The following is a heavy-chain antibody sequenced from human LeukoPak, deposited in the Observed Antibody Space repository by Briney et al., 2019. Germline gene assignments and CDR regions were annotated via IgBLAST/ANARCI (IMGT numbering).Heavy chain of an antibody. CDR2: INHSGST. CDR3: ARGSPGIAAAGIRY. D-gene: IGHD6-13*01. Sequence: SETLSLTCAVYGGSFSGYYWSWIRQPPGKGLEWIGEINHSGSTNYNPSLKSRVTISVDTSKNQFSLKLSSVTAADTAVYYCARGSPGIAAAGIRYWGQGTLVTVSS. CDR1: GGSFSGYY. V-gene: IGHV4-34*01. J-gene: IGHJ4*02.